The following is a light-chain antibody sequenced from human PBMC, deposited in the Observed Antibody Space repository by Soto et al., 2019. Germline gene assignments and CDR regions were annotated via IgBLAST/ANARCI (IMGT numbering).Light chain of an antibody. V-gene: IGLV1-44*01. Sequence: QSVLTQPPSASETPEQRVTISCSGSSSNIGRNSVNWYQHLLGTAPKLLIYSNYQRPSGVPDRFSGSKSGTSASLAISGLQSEDEADYYCAAWDDSLNALLFGGGTKVTVL. CDR2: SNY. CDR1: SSNIGRNS. J-gene: IGLJ3*02. CDR3: AAWDDSLNALL.